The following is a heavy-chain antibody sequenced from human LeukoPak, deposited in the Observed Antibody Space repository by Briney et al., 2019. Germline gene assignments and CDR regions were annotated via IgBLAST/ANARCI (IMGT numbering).Heavy chain of an antibody. Sequence: KPSETLSLTCTVSGASISSYYWSWIRQPAGKGLEWIGRIYTSGSTNYNPSLKSRVTMSVDTSKNQFSLKLSSVTAAGTAVYYCARDPWGIVGATNAFDIWGQGTMVTVSS. CDR3: ARDPWGIVGATNAFDI. CDR2: IYTSGST. D-gene: IGHD1-26*01. J-gene: IGHJ3*02. CDR1: GASISSYY. V-gene: IGHV4-4*07.